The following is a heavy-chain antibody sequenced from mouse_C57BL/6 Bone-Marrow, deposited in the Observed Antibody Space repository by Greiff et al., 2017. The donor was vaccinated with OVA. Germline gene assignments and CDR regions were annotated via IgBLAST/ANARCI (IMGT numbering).Heavy chain of an antibody. J-gene: IGHJ3*01. CDR1: GFTFSDSY. CDR2: ISNGGGST. V-gene: IGHV5-12*01. D-gene: IGHD1-1*01. Sequence: EVQLVESGGGLVQPGGSLKLSCAASGFTFSDSYMYWVRQTPEKRLEWVAYISNGGGSTYYPDTVKGRFTISRDTAKNTLYLQMSRLKSEDTAMYYCARQVSPTYGSSSFAYWGQGTLVTVSA. CDR3: ARQVSPTYGSSSFAY.